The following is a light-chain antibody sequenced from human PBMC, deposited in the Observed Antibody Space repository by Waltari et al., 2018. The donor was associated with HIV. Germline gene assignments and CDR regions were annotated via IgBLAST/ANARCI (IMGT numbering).Light chain of an antibody. CDR1: SRDVGSYNY. CDR2: DVR. Sequence: QSALTQPASVSGSPGPSIPLSCTGTSRDVGSYNYVSRYQQPPGTAPKLLIYDVRQRPSGVSARFSGAKSGNTASLTISGLQAEDEGDYHCCSSAGGSTFVFGTGTRVTVL. CDR3: CSSAGGSTFV. V-gene: IGLV2-23*02. J-gene: IGLJ1*01.